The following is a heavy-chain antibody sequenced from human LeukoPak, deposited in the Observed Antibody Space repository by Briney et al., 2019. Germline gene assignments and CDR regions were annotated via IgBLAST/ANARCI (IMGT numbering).Heavy chain of an antibody. CDR3: ATSRWFGDPPSEYYYYMDV. V-gene: IGHV1-24*01. D-gene: IGHD3-10*01. CDR1: GYTLTELS. J-gene: IGHJ6*03. CDR2: FDPEDGVT. Sequence: ASVKVSCKVSGYTLTELSMHWVRQAPGKGLEWMGGFDPEDGVTIYAQKFQGRVTMTEDTSTDTAYMELSSLRSEDTAVYYCATSRWFGDPPSEYYYYMDVWGKGTTVTVSS.